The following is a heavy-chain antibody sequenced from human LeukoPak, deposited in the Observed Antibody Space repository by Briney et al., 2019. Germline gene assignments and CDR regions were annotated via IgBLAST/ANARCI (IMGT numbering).Heavy chain of an antibody. CDR3: VKDSSSWPYYFDY. D-gene: IGHD6-13*01. J-gene: IGHJ4*02. CDR2: ISSDGGTT. V-gene: IGHV3-64D*09. Sequence: GGSLRLSCSASGFTFSSYAMHWVRQAPGQGLESVSAISSDGGTTFYADSVKGIFTISRDNSKNTLFLQMSSLRADDPAVYYCVKDSSSWPYYFDYWGQGTLVTVSS. CDR1: GFTFSSYA.